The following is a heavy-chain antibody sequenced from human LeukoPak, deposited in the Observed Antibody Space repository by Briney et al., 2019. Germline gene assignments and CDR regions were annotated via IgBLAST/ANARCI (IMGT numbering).Heavy chain of an antibody. CDR1: GYTFTGYY. CDR2: INPNSGGT. CDR3: ATRNYYDSSGFDAFDI. J-gene: IGHJ3*02. D-gene: IGHD3-22*01. V-gene: IGHV1-2*02. Sequence: ASVKVSCKASGYTFTGYYMHWVRQAPGQALEWMGWINPNSGGTNYAQKFQGRVTMTRDTSISTAYMELSRLRSDDTAVYYCATRNYYDSSGFDAFDIWGQGTMVTVSS.